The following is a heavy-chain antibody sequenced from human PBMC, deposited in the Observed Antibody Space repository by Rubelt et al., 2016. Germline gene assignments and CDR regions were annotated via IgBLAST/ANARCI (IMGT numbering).Heavy chain of an antibody. CDR3: ARDSPDDYGGNGWFDP. Sequence: VKVSCKASGYTFTSYGISWVRQAPGQGLEWMGWISAYNGNTNYAQKLQGRVTMTTDTSTSTAYMELRSLRSDDTAVYYCARDSPDDYGGNGWFDPWGQGTLVTVSS. CDR1: GYTFTSYG. V-gene: IGHV1-18*01. D-gene: IGHD4-23*01. J-gene: IGHJ5*02. CDR2: ISAYNGNT.